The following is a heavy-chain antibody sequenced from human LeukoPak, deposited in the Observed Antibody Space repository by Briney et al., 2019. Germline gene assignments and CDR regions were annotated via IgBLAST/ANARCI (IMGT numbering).Heavy chain of an antibody. CDR1: GFTFSSYG. CDR3: ARGRGCSSMSCYPDY. V-gene: IGHV3-33*03. J-gene: IGHJ4*02. Sequence: GGSLRLSCAASGFTFSSYGMHWVRQAPGRGLEWVAIIWYDGSNRYYADSVKGRFTISRDNAKNSLYLQMNILRAEDTAVYYCARGRGCSSMSCYPDYWGQGTLVTVSS. CDR2: IWYDGSNR. D-gene: IGHD2-2*01.